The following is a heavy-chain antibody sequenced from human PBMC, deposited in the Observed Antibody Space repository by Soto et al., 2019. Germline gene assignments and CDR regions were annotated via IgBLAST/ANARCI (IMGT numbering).Heavy chain of an antibody. CDR1: GYTFTSYA. CDR2: INAGNGNT. CDR3: RTDDFWSGYYPKSRNYGMDV. V-gene: IGHV1-3*01. Sequence: QVQLVQSGAEVKKPGASVKVSCKASGYTFTSYAMHWVRQAPGQRLEWMGWINAGNGNTKYSQKFQGRVTITRDTSASTVYMELSSLRSEGTAVYYCRTDDFWSGYYPKSRNYGMDVWGQGTTVTGSS. J-gene: IGHJ6*02. D-gene: IGHD3-3*01.